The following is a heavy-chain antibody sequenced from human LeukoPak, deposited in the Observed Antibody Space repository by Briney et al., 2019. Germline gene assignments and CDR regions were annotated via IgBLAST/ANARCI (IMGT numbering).Heavy chain of an antibody. J-gene: IGHJ5*02. CDR1: GGTFTSYA. Sequence: GASVKVSCKASGGTFTSYAISWVRQAPGQGLEWMGGIIPIFGTANYAQKFQGRVTITADKSTSTAYMELSSLRSEDTAVYYCARTYYYDSSGYYLSWFDPWGQGTLVTVSS. CDR3: ARTYYYDSSGYYLSWFDP. V-gene: IGHV1-69*06. CDR2: IIPIFGTA. D-gene: IGHD3-22*01.